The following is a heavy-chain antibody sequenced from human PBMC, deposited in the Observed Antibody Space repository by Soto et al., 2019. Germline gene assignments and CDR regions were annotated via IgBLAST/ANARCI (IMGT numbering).Heavy chain of an antibody. J-gene: IGHJ4*02. D-gene: IGHD2-2*01. CDR3: AKDLFPIVVVPAPKFDY. Sequence: PSETLSLTCTVSGGSINSGDYEWSWLRQPPGKGLEWIGFLSFSGRTNYNSSLQSRVTISADSSKTQFFLKLTSVTAADTAVYYCAKDLFPIVVVPAPKFDYWGQGTLVTVS. CDR2: LSFSGRT. V-gene: IGHV4-30-4*01. CDR1: GGSINSGDYE.